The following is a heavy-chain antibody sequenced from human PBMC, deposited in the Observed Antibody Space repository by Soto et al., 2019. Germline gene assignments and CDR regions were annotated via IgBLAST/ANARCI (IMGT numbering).Heavy chain of an antibody. CDR3: AKDREYSSSWPYFDY. D-gene: IGHD6-13*01. Sequence: GGSLRLSCAASGFTFSSYGMHWVRQAPGKGLEWVAVISYDGSNKYYADSVKGRFTISRDNSKNTLYLQMKSLRAEDTAVYYCAKDREYSSSWPYFDYWGPGTMLTVYS. CDR1: GFTFSSYG. V-gene: IGHV3-30*18. CDR2: ISYDGSNK. J-gene: IGHJ4*02.